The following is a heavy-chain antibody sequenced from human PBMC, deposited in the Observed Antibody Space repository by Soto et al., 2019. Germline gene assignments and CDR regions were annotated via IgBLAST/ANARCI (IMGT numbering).Heavy chain of an antibody. J-gene: IGHJ6*02. CDR1: GGSFSGYY. CDR3: ARADRTLVTSYSLDV. D-gene: IGHD2-21*02. Sequence: SETLSLTCAVYGGSFSGYYWTWIRQPPGKGLEWIGEINHSGTINFNPSLKSRLTISLDTSKKHFSLKLSSVADADTAAYYCARADRTLVTSYSLDVWGQGTTVTVSS. CDR2: INHSGTI. V-gene: IGHV4-34*01.